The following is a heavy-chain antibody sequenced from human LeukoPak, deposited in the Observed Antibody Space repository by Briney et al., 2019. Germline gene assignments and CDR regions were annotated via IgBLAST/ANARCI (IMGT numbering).Heavy chain of an antibody. CDR1: GGSFSGYY. J-gene: IGHJ4*02. CDR3: ARPTLNYYDSSGYEY. Sequence: PSETLSLTCAVYGGSFSGYYWSWIRQPPGKGLEWIGEINHSGSTNYNPSLKSRVTISVDTSKNQFSLKLSSVTAADTAVYYCARPTLNYYDSSGYEYWGQGTLVTVSS. CDR2: INHSGST. V-gene: IGHV4-34*01. D-gene: IGHD3-22*01.